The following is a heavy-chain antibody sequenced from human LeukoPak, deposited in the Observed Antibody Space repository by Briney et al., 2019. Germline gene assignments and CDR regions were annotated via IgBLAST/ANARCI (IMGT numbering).Heavy chain of an antibody. CDR2: IYSGGST. J-gene: IGHJ3*02. Sequence: PGGSLRLSCAASGLTVSSNYMSWVRQAPGKGLEWVSVIYSGGSTYYADSVKGRFTISRDNSKNTLYLQMNSLRAEDTAVYYCAKVVTYDAFDIWGQGTMVTVSS. CDR3: AKVVTYDAFDI. D-gene: IGHD5-18*01. V-gene: IGHV3-66*01. CDR1: GLTVSSNY.